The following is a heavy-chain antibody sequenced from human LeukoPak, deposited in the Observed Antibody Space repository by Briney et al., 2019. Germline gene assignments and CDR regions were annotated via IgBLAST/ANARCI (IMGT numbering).Heavy chain of an antibody. D-gene: IGHD2-2*01. J-gene: IGHJ4*02. CDR3: ARGRYSSRSGGYYFDI. CDR2: IKKDGIEK. Sequence: GGSLRLSCVVSGFTLSSDWMSWVRQAPGKGLEWVANIKKDGIEKYYVESVKGRFTISRDNTKNSLSLQMNSLRAEDTAVYYCARGRYSSRSGGYYFDIWGQGTLVTVSS. V-gene: IGHV3-7*01. CDR1: GFTLSSDW.